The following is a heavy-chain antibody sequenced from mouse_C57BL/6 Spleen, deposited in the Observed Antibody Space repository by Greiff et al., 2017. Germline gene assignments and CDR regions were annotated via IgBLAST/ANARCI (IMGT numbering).Heavy chain of an antibody. CDR2: INPNNGGT. D-gene: IGHD2-1*01. Sequence: EVQLQQSGPELVKPGASVKIPCKASGYTFTDYNMDWVKQSHGKSLEWIGDINPNNGGTIYNQKFKGKATLTVDKSSSTAYMELRSLTSEDTAVYYCARWDYGKFAYWGQGTLVTVSA. CDR3: ARWDYGKFAY. CDR1: GYTFTDYN. J-gene: IGHJ3*01. V-gene: IGHV1-18*01.